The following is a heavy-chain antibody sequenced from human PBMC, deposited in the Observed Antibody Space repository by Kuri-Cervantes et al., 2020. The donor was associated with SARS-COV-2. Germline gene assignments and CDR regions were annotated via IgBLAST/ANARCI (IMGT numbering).Heavy chain of an antibody. J-gene: IGHJ4*02. V-gene: IGHV3-30*18. Sequence: GESLKIFCVASGFNFSKTDMHWVRQAPGKGLEGVTFISSDGKKKKCMASGKGRFTISRDNSQNTLDLQIKSLRDEDTAIYYCAKDRAGVHDFWGQGTLVTVSS. CDR3: AKDRAGVHDF. CDR1: GFNFSKTD. D-gene: IGHD2-21*01. CDR2: ISSDGKKK.